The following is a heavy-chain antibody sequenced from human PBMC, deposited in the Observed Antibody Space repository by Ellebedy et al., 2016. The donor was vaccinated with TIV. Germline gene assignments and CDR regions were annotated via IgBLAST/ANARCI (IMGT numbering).Heavy chain of an antibody. V-gene: IGHV3-23*01. D-gene: IGHD3-9*01. CDR3: AKAPTGYSPDYFDY. J-gene: IGHJ4*02. CDR2: ITGSGDYT. CDR1: GFTFSSYA. Sequence: GESLKISCAASGFTFSSYAMSWVRQAPGKGLEWVSVITGSGDYTYYADSVKGRFTISRDNSKNTLYLQMNSLRAEDTAVYSCAKAPTGYSPDYFDYWGQGTLVTVSS.